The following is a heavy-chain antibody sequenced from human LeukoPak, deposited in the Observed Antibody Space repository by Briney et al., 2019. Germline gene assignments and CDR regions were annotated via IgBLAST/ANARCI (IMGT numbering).Heavy chain of an antibody. V-gene: IGHV4-39*01. CDR1: GGSISSSSYY. Sequence: SETLSLTCTVSGGSISSSSYYWGWIRQPPGRGLEWIGSIYYSGSTYYKPSLKSRVTISVDTSKNQFSLKLSSVTAADTAVYYCARHGKMPYFDYWGQGTLVTVSS. CDR2: IYYSGST. D-gene: IGHD1-1*01. J-gene: IGHJ4*02. CDR3: ARHGKMPYFDY.